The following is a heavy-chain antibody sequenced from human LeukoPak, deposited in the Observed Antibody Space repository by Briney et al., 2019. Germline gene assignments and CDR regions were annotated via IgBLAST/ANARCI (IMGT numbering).Heavy chain of an antibody. J-gene: IGHJ4*02. V-gene: IGHV3-30*02. D-gene: IGHD1-1*01. Sequence: GGSLRLSCAASGFTFSNYGMHWVRQAPGKGLDWVAFVRFDGSNNYYADSVKGRFTISRDNSKNTLYLQMNSLRAEDTAIYFCAKEGRRELEGFDYWGQGTLVTVSS. CDR3: AKEGRRELEGFDY. CDR2: VRFDGSNN. CDR1: GFTFSNYG.